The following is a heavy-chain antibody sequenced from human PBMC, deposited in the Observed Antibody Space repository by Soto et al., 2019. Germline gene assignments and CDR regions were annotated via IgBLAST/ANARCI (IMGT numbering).Heavy chain of an antibody. CDR3: ARKTVTSWFDP. D-gene: IGHD4-17*01. J-gene: IGHJ5*02. Sequence: GGSLRLSCAASGFTFSSYWMSWVRQAPGKGLEWVASIKQDGSEKYYVDSVKGRFTISRDNAKNSLYLQMNSLRAEDTAVYYCARKTVTSWFDPWGQGTLVTVSS. CDR1: GFTFSSYW. CDR2: IKQDGSEK. V-gene: IGHV3-7*03.